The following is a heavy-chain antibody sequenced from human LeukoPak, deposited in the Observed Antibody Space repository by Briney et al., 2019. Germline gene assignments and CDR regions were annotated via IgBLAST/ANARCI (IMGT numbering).Heavy chain of an antibody. Sequence: SETLSLTCAVSGYSISSGYYWGWIRPPPGKGREWIGSIYHSGSTYYNPSLKSRVNISVDTSKNQFSLKLSSGTAADTAVYYCARHRRGVHTYYDILTGYSTHDYWGQGTLVTVSS. J-gene: IGHJ4*02. CDR3: ARHRRGVHTYYDILTGYSTHDY. CDR2: IYHSGST. CDR1: GYSISSGYY. V-gene: IGHV4-38-2*01. D-gene: IGHD3-9*01.